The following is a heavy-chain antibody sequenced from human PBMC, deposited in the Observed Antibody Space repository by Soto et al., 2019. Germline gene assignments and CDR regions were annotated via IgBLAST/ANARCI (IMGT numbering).Heavy chain of an antibody. Sequence: GESLKISCKGSGYSFTSYWIGWVRQMPGKGLEWMGIIYPGDSDTRYSPSFQGQVHISADKSISTAYLQWSSLKASDTAMYYCARTPVTYYYDSSGYEPIYYFDYWGQGTLVTVSS. V-gene: IGHV5-51*01. D-gene: IGHD3-22*01. CDR2: IYPGDSDT. J-gene: IGHJ4*02. CDR3: ARTPVTYYYDSSGYEPIYYFDY. CDR1: GYSFTSYW.